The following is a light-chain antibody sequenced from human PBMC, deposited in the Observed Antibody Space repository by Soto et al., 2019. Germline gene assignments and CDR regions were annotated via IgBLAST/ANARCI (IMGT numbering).Light chain of an antibody. CDR3: CSYAGSYTYV. Sequence: QSALTQPCSVSGSPGQSVTISCTGTSSDVGGYNSVSWYQQLPGRAPKLMIYDVSKWPSGVPDRFSGSKSGNTASLTISGLQAEDEADYYCCSYAGSYTYVFGAGTKVTVL. CDR1: SSDVGGYNS. V-gene: IGLV2-11*01. CDR2: DVS. J-gene: IGLJ1*01.